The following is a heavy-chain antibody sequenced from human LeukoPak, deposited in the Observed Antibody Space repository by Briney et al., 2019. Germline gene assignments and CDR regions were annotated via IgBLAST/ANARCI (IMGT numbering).Heavy chain of an antibody. CDR1: GYTFTSYW. Sequence: KVSCKASGYTFTSYWIGWVRQMPGKGLEWMGIIYPGDSDTRYSPSFQGQVTISADKSISTAFLQWSSLKASDTAMYYCARGEGLLAWGDYWGQGTLVTVSS. J-gene: IGHJ4*02. CDR3: ARGEGLLAWGDY. D-gene: IGHD3-16*01. V-gene: IGHV5-51*01. CDR2: IYPGDSDT.